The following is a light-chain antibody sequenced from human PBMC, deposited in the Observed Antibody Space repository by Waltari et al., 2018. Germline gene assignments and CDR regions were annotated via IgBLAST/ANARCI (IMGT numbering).Light chain of an antibody. J-gene: IGKJ1*01. CDR3: QQYNTFPWT. CDR2: KAS. V-gene: IGKV1-5*03. CDR1: QSISTW. Sequence: DIQMTHSPSTLSASVGNRVTITCRASQSISTWLAWYQQKPGKAPNLLIYKASALESGVPSRFSGSGSATDFTLTISGLQPDDFATYFCQQYNTFPWTFGQGTKVEIK.